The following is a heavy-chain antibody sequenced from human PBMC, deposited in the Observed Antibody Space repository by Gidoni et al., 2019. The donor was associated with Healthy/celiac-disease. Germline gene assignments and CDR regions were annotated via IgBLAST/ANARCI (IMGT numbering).Heavy chain of an antibody. Sequence: QVQLQESGPGLVKPSETLSLTCTVSGYSISSGYYWGWIRQPPGKGLEWIGSIYHSGSTYYNPSLKSRVTISVDTSKNQFSLKLSSVTAADTAVYYCAEGRIAAAGTGYYFDYWGQGTLVTVSS. V-gene: IGHV4-38-2*02. CDR1: GYSISSGYY. CDR2: IYHSGST. CDR3: AEGRIAAAGTGYYFDY. J-gene: IGHJ4*02. D-gene: IGHD6-13*01.